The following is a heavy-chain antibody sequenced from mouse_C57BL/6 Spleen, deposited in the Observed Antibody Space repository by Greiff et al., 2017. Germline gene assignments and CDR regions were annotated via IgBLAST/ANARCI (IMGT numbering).Heavy chain of an antibody. J-gene: IGHJ4*01. D-gene: IGHD2-1*01. Sequence: DVKLQESGPELVKPGASVKISCKASGYSFTGYYMNWVKQSPEKSLEWIGEINPSTGGTTYNQKFKAKATLTVDKSSSTAYMQLKSLTSEDSAVYYCARGGNYDYYAMDYWGQGTSVTVSS. V-gene: IGHV1-42*01. CDR1: GYSFTGYY. CDR3: ARGGNYDYYAMDY. CDR2: INPSTGGT.